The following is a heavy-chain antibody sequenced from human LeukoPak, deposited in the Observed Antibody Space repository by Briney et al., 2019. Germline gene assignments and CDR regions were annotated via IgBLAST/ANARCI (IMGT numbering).Heavy chain of an antibody. D-gene: IGHD2-2*01. Sequence: PGGSLRLSCAASGFTFSDYYMSWIRQAPGKGLEWVSYISSSSSYTNYADSVKGRFTISRDNAKNSLYLQMNSLRAEDTAVYYFARGCSSTSCQTVFSDYWGQGTLVTVFS. CDR1: GFTFSDYY. J-gene: IGHJ4*02. CDR3: ARGCSSTSCQTVFSDY. CDR2: ISSSSSYT. V-gene: IGHV3-11*06.